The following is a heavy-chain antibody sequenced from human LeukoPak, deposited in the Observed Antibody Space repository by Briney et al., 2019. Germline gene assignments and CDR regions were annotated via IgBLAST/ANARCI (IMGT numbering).Heavy chain of an antibody. Sequence: ASVKVSCKASGGTFSSYAISWVRQAPGQGLEWMGRIIPILGIANYAQKFQGRVTITADKPTSTAYMELSSLRSEDTAVYYCARDFSSGNSGYWGQGTLVTVSS. J-gene: IGHJ4*02. V-gene: IGHV1-69*04. CDR3: ARDFSSGNSGY. D-gene: IGHD3-22*01. CDR1: GGTFSSYA. CDR2: IIPILGIA.